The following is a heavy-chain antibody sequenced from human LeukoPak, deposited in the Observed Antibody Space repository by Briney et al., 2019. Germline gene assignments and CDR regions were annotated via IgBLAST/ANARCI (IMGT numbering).Heavy chain of an antibody. V-gene: IGHV1-2*02. CDR1: GYTFTGYY. J-gene: IGHJ4*02. Sequence: GASVKVSCKASGYTFTGYYMHWVRQAPGQGLEWMGWINPNSGGTNYAQKFQGRVTMTRDTSISTAYMELSRLRSDDTAVYYCARVLPRIAVAPGFGYWGQGTLVTVSS. D-gene: IGHD6-19*01. CDR3: ARVLPRIAVAPGFGY. CDR2: INPNSGGT.